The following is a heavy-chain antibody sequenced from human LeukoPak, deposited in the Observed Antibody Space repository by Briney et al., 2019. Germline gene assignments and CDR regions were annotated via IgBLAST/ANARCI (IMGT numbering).Heavy chain of an antibody. D-gene: IGHD1-14*01. J-gene: IGHJ5*02. CDR3: ARAPDLHYNWFDP. Sequence: PSETLSLTCAVYGGSFSGYYWSWIRQAPGKGLEWVSSISSSSSYIYYADSVKGRFTISRDNAKNSLYLQMNSLRAEDTAVYYCARAPDLHYNWFDPWGQGTLVTVSS. V-gene: IGHV3-21*01. CDR2: ISSSSSYI. CDR1: GGSFSGYY.